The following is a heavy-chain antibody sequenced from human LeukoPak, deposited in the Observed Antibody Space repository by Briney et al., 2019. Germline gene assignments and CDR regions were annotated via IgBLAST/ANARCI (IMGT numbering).Heavy chain of an antibody. CDR2: ISSSGSTI. J-gene: IGHJ4*02. D-gene: IGHD3-22*01. V-gene: IGHV3-11*04. CDR3: ARDSLPYYYDSSGYYPAWDFDY. CDR1: GFTFSDYY. Sequence: GGSLRLSCAASGFTFSDYYMSWVRQAPGKGLEWVSYISSSGSTIYYADSVKGRFTISRDNSKNTLYLQMNSLRAEDTAVYYCARDSLPYYYDSSGYYPAWDFDYWGQGTLVTVSS.